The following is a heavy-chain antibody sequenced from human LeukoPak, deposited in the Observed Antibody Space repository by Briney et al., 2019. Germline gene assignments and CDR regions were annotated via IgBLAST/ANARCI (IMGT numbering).Heavy chain of an antibody. J-gene: IGHJ4*02. V-gene: IGHV3-23*01. D-gene: IGHD3-9*01. CDR1: GFTFSNYA. CDR2: ITGSGGNT. CDR3: AKWGDYDVLTGYYVSDY. Sequence: GGSLRLSCAASGFTFSNYAMSWVRQAPGKGLEWVSAITGSGGNTYYADSVKGRFTISRGNSKNTVFLQMNSLRAEDTAVYYCAKWGDYDVLTGYYVSDYWGQGTLVTVSS.